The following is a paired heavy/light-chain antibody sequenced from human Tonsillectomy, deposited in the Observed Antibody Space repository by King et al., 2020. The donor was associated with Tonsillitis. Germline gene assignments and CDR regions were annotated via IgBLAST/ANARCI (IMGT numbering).Light chain of an antibody. CDR2: AVS. Sequence: DIQMTQSPSSLSASVGDRVTITCRASQNIRSFLNWYQQKPGRAPKLLIYAVSTLEIGVPSRFSGSGSGTDFTLTISSLQPEDFATYFCLQTYSSLFTFGPGTRVDI. CDR1: QNIRSF. J-gene: IGKJ3*01. V-gene: IGKV1-39*01. CDR3: LQTYSSLFT.
Heavy chain of an antibody. CDR2: ITNSGTFI. D-gene: IGHD3-3*01. Sequence: EVQLVESGGGLVKPGGSLRLSCAASGFTFSSYTMNWVRQAPGKGLEWVSSITNSGTFIYYADSVKGRFTISRDNANSSLYLQLNSLRAEDTAVYYCASLNFGLEYWGQGTLVTVSS. CDR1: GFTFSSYT. J-gene: IGHJ4*02. CDR3: ASLNFGLEY. V-gene: IGHV3-21*01.